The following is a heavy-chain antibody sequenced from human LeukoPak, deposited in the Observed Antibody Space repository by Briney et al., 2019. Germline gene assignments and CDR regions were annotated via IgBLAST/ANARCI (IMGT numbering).Heavy chain of an antibody. CDR1: GFTFGSYA. Sequence: GGSLRLSCAASGFTFGSYAMSWVRQAPGKGLEWVSGISGSGGNTYHADSVKGRFTVSRDNSKNTLYLQMNSLRAEDTAVYYCAKAREYYYDSSGDDAFDIWGQGTMVTVSS. CDR3: AKAREYYYDSSGDDAFDI. CDR2: ISGSGGNT. J-gene: IGHJ3*02. D-gene: IGHD3-22*01. V-gene: IGHV3-23*01.